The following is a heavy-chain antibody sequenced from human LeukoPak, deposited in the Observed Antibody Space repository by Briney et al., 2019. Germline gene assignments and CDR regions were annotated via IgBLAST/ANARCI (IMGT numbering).Heavy chain of an antibody. Sequence: GGSLRLSCAASGFTFENYAMHWVRQVPGKGLEWVSLISGDGDNPYYADSVKGRFTISRDNGKKSLFLQMNSLRTDDTALYYCAKDIVESSGWYWYFDYWGQGTLVTVSS. CDR2: ISGDGDNP. D-gene: IGHD6-13*01. CDR1: GFTFENYA. J-gene: IGHJ4*02. V-gene: IGHV3-43*02. CDR3: AKDIVESSGWYWYFDY.